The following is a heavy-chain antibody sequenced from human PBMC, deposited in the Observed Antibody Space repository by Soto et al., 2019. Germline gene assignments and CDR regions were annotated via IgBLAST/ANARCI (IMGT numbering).Heavy chain of an antibody. V-gene: IGHV4-39*01. CDR3: ARLSSSWYYFDY. CDR1: GGSISSSSYY. Sequence: QLQLQESGPGLVKPSETLSLTCTVSGGSISSSSYYWGWIRQPPGKGLEWIGSIYYSGSTYYNPSRTSPVTISVDTYKNQFSMKLSSVTAADTAVYYCARLSSSWYYFDYWGQGTLVTVSS. CDR2: IYYSGST. D-gene: IGHD6-13*01. J-gene: IGHJ4*02.